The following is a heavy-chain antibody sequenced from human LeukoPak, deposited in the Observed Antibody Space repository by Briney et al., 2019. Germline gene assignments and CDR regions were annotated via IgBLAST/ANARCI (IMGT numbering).Heavy chain of an antibody. V-gene: IGHV3-7*01. CDR3: AKSIAVAGVGGGRIFDH. Sequence: GGSQRLSCAASGFTFSTYWMSWVRQAPGKGLEWVANIKQDGSEKYSVDSVKGRFTISRDNAKKSLYLQMNSLRAEDTAVYYCAKSIAVAGVGGGRIFDHWGQGTLVTVSS. J-gene: IGHJ4*02. D-gene: IGHD6-19*01. CDR1: GFTFSTYW. CDR2: IKQDGSEK.